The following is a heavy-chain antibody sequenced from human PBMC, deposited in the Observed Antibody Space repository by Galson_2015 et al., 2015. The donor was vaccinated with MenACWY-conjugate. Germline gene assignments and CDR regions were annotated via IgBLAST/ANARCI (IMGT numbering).Heavy chain of an antibody. Sequence: SLRLSCEASGFTFRNYAMSWVRQAPGRGPEWVSTISGSGGSTYYADSVKGRFTISRDNSKNTLYLQMNSLRAEDMAIYYCAFQGAAGPGAVDYWGQGTLVSVSS. CDR3: AFQGAAGPGAVDY. CDR1: GFTFRNYA. CDR2: ISGSGGST. V-gene: IGHV3-23*01. J-gene: IGHJ4*02. D-gene: IGHD6-13*01.